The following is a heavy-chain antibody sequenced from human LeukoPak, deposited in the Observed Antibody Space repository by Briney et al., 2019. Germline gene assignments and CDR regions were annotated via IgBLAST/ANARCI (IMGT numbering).Heavy chain of an antibody. Sequence: GGSLRLSCIASGFTFGDYSMTWVRQAPGKGLEWVGFIRSKVYGGTPEYAASVKGRFTISRDDSKGIAYLQMNSLRTEDTAVYYCTRDQTPYYWGQGTLVTVSS. V-gene: IGHV3-49*04. CDR2: IRSKVYGGTP. CDR1: GFTFGDYS. CDR3: TRDQTPYY. J-gene: IGHJ4*02.